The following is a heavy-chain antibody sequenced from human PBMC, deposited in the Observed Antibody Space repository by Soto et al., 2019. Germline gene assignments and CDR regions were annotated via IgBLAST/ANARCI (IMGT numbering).Heavy chain of an antibody. CDR2: FSVYNGNT. Sequence: QVRLVQSGAELKKPGASVTVSCKACGNPFISYAISWVRQAPGQGLEWMGRFSVYNGNTIYAQKFHDRLTVTTDTSTTTAYMEMRSLTSDDTAVYYCVWSCTGGSCSAYWGQGTLVTVSS. CDR1: GNPFISYA. CDR3: VWSCTGGSCSAY. V-gene: IGHV1-18*04. J-gene: IGHJ4*02. D-gene: IGHD2-15*01.